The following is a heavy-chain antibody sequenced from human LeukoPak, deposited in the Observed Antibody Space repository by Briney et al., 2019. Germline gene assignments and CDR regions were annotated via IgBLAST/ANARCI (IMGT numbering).Heavy chain of an antibody. CDR3: AKGFGKAAADVFGGYTMDV. CDR1: GFTVNSNY. D-gene: IGHD6-13*01. Sequence: GVSLRLSCVASGFTVNSNYMSWVRQAPGKGLEWVSLIYTGGSTYYADYVRGRFTISRDNSKNNLYLQMNSLRPEDTAIYYCAKGFGKAAADVFGGYTMDVWGQGTTVTASS. J-gene: IGHJ6*02. CDR2: IYTGGST. V-gene: IGHV3-66*02.